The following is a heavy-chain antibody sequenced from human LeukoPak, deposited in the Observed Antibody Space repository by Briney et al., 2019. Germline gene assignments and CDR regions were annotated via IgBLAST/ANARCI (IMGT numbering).Heavy chain of an antibody. J-gene: IGHJ4*02. CDR2: ISYDGGNK. Sequence: PGRSLRLSCAASGFTFSSYAMHWVRQAPGKGLEWVAVISYDGGNKYYADSVKGRFTISRDNSKNTLYLQMNSLRAEDTAVYYCARSLRTDFDYWGQATLVTVSS. CDR3: ARSLRTDFDY. CDR1: GFTFSSYA. V-gene: IGHV3-30-3*01.